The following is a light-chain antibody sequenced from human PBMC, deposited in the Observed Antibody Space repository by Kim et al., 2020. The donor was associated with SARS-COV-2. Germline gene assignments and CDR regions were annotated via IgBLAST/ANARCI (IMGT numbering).Light chain of an antibody. CDR2: EVS. J-gene: IGLJ1*01. CDR3: SSYAGSDAYV. V-gene: IGLV2-8*01. Sequence: QSALTQPPSASGSPGQSVTISCTGTSSDVGGRNYVSWYQQHPGKAPKLMIYEVSKRPSGVPDRFSGSKSGNTASLTVSGLQVEDEADYYCSSYAGSDAYVFGTGTKVTVL. CDR1: SSDVGGRNY.